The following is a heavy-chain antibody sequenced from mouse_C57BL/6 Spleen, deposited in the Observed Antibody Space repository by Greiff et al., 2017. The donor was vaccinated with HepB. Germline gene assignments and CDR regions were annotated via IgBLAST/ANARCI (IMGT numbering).Heavy chain of an antibody. J-gene: IGHJ4*01. V-gene: IGHV1-15*01. CDR2: IDPETGGT. D-gene: IGHD1-1*01. CDR1: GYTFTDYE. Sequence: VQLQQSGAELVRPGASVTLSCKASGYTFTDYEMHWVKQTPVHGLEWIGAIDPETGGTAYNQKFKGKAILTADKSSSTAYMELRSLTSEDSAVYYCTRRRITTVVAPYAMDYWGQGTSVTVSS. CDR3: TRRRITTVVAPYAMDY.